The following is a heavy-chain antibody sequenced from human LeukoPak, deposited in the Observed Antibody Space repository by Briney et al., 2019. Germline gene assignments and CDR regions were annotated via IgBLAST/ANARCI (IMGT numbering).Heavy chain of an antibody. CDR3: AKVGILNPSDY. J-gene: IGHJ4*02. CDR1: GFTFDDYA. D-gene: IGHD2-15*01. V-gene: IGHV3-23*01. Sequence: GGSLRLSCAASGFTFDDYAMHWVRQAPGKGLEWVSAISGSGGSTYYADSVEGRFTISRDNSKNTLYLQMNSLRAEDTAVYYCAKVGILNPSDYWGQGTLVTVSS. CDR2: ISGSGGST.